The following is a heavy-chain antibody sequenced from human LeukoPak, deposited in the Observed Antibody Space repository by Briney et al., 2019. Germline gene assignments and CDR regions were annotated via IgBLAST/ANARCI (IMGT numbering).Heavy chain of an antibody. CDR2: LSAYNGNT. CDR3: AREGYSGYGGYYYYGMDV. Sequence: ASVKVSCKASGYTIIRYGISWVRQAPGQGLEWMGWLSAYNGNTNYAQKVQGRVTMTTDTSTSTAYMDMRSLRSDDTAVYYCAREGYSGYGGYYYYGMDVWGNGTTVTVSS. J-gene: IGHJ6*04. D-gene: IGHD5-12*01. CDR1: GYTIIRYG. V-gene: IGHV1-18*04.